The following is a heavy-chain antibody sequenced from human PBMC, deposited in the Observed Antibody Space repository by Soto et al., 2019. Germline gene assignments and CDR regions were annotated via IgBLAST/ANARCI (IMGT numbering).Heavy chain of an antibody. J-gene: IGHJ6*02. D-gene: IGHD1-26*01. V-gene: IGHV1-69*01. Sequence: QVQLVQSGSEVKMPGSSVKVSCKTSGGTFSRHAINWVRQAPGQGLEWMGGIIPLFGTTNYAQKFKGRVTISADESTSTAYMELSSLTSEDAAVYYCARDAGIVGAEYGMDVWGQGTTVTVSS. CDR2: IIPLFGTT. CDR1: GGTFSRHA. CDR3: ARDAGIVGAEYGMDV.